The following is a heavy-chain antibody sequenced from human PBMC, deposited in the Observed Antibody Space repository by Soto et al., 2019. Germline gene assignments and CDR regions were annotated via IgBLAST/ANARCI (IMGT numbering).Heavy chain of an antibody. D-gene: IGHD2-21*02. CDR1: GYGFSSYY. Sequence: GKGAGYGFSSYYMHWLRHTHGQGLEWMGIINPSGGSTSYAQKFQGRVTMTRDTSTSTVYMELSSLRSEDTAVYYCARDAHILVVTAIRAMGYWGQGTLVTVSS. CDR2: INPSGGST. CDR3: ARDAHILVVTAIRAMGY. V-gene: IGHV1-46*01. J-gene: IGHJ4*02.